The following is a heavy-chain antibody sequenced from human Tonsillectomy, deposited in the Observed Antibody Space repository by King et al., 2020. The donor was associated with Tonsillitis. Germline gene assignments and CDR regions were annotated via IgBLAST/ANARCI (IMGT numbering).Heavy chain of an antibody. Sequence: VQLVESGGGVVQPGRSRRLSCAASGFTFSSYGMHWVRQAPGKGLEWVAVISNDGSNKAYVDSVKGRFTISRDNSKKTLYLQMNSLRAEDTAVYYCANGRLLFPPCEHWGPGTLVTVSS. V-gene: IGHV3-30*18. CDR3: ANGRLLFPPCEH. D-gene: IGHD2-21*02. CDR2: ISNDGSNK. CDR1: GFTFSSYG. J-gene: IGHJ4*02.